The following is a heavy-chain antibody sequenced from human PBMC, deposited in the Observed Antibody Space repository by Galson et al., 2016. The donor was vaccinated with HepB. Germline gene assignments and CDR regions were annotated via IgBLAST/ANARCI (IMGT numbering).Heavy chain of an antibody. J-gene: IGHJ4*02. CDR1: GFTFSSYA. CDR3: AKVPFPVVAEAMLGGLDS. D-gene: IGHD3-10*02. CDR2: ISASGGET. Sequence: SLRLSCAASGFTFSSYALTWVRQAPGRGLEWVSDISASGGETYYADSVKGRFTTSRDNSKNTLYLQMHSLRVDDTAVYYCAKVPFPVVAEAMLGGLDSWGQGSLVTVSS. V-gene: IGHV3-23*01.